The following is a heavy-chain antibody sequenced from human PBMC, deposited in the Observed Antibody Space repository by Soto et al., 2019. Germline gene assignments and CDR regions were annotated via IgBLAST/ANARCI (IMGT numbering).Heavy chain of an antibody. CDR3: AKGVGVSSGWYYYYYMDV. Sequence: GGSLRLSCAASGFTFDDYAMHWVRQAPGKGLEWVSGISWNSGSIGYADSVKGRFTISRDNAKNSLYLQMNSLRAEETGLYYCAKGVGVSSGWYYYYYMDVWGKGTTVTVSS. CDR2: ISWNSGSI. V-gene: IGHV3-9*01. D-gene: IGHD6-19*01. J-gene: IGHJ6*03. CDR1: GFTFDDYA.